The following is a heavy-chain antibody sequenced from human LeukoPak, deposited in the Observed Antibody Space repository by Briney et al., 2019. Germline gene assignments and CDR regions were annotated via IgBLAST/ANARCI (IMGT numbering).Heavy chain of an antibody. CDR3: ARRWYHAYCDY. D-gene: IGHD2-15*01. J-gene: IGHJ4*02. Sequence: PSETLSLTCTVSGGSISTYYWSWLRQPPGKGLEWIGCIDYSGSTYYNPSLKSRVTVSADTSKNQFSLKLTSVTAADTAVYYCARRWYHAYCDYWGQGSLVTVSS. CDR2: IDYSGST. V-gene: IGHV4-59*01. CDR1: GGSISTYY.